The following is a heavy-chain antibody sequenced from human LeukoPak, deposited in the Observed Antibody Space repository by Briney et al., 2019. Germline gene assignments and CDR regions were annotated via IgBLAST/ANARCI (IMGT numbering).Heavy chain of an antibody. D-gene: IGHD2-21*02. CDR1: GVSFSGYY. CDR2: VNHSGST. Sequence: PSETLSLTCGVYGVSFSGYYWSWIRQPPGKGLEWIGEVNHSGSTNYNPSLKSRVTISVDTSKNQFSLNLSSVTAADTAVYYCARDNHDFNAFDIWGQGTMVTVSS. CDR3: ARDNHDFNAFDI. J-gene: IGHJ3*02. V-gene: IGHV4-34*01.